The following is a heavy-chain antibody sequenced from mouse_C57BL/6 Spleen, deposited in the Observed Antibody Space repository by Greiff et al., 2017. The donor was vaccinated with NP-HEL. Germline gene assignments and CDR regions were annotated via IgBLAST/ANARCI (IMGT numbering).Heavy chain of an antibody. J-gene: IGHJ2*01. Sequence: LQESGAELVKPGASVKISCKASGYAFSSYWMNWVKQRPGKGLEWIGQIYPGDGDTNYNGKFKGKATLTADKSSSTAYMQLSSLTSEDSAVYFCARSDSSGPYFDYWGQGTTLTVSS. V-gene: IGHV1-80*01. CDR1: GYAFSSYW. CDR3: ARSDSSGPYFDY. CDR2: IYPGDGDT. D-gene: IGHD3-2*02.